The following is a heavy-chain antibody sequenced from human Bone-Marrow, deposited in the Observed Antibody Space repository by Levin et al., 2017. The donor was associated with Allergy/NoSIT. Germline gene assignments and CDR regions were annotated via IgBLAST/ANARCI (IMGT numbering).Heavy chain of an antibody. J-gene: IGHJ4*02. Sequence: QAGGSLRLSCAASGFTFSSYAMSWVRQAPGKGLEWVSRIGDSGGDTYYADSVKGRFTISRDNSKNTLYLQMNSLRAEDTAIYYCAKAGWATVTAFDYWGQGTLVTVPS. CDR3: AKAGWATVTAFDY. CDR2: IGDSGGDT. CDR1: GFTFSSYA. V-gene: IGHV3-23*01. D-gene: IGHD4-17*01.